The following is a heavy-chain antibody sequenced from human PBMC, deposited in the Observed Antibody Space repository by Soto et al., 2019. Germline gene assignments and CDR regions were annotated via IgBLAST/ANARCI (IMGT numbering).Heavy chain of an antibody. CDR3: ARVPDR. CDR2: IYHSGST. D-gene: IGHD2-2*01. Sequence: SETLSLTCSVSGVSISIGGYSWSWIRQPPGKGLEWIGYIYHSGSTYYNPSLKSRVTISVDRSKNQFSLKLSSVTAADTAVYYCARVPDRWGQGTLVTVS. V-gene: IGHV4-30-2*01. J-gene: IGHJ5*02. CDR1: GVSISIGGYS.